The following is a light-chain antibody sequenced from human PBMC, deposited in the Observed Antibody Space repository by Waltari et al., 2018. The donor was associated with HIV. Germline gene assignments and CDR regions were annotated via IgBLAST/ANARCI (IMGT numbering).Light chain of an antibody. CDR1: RSNIGKHI. J-gene: IGLJ3*02. CDR2: ENN. CDR3: GTWDSSLSAGL. V-gene: IGLV1-51*01. Sequence: QSVLTHPPSVSAPPGHKVTVPCSGSRSNIGKHIVSWYQPLPGTAPKLLIYENNKRPSGIPDRFSGSKSGTSATLGITGVRTGDEADYYCGTWDSSLSAGLFGGGTKLTVL.